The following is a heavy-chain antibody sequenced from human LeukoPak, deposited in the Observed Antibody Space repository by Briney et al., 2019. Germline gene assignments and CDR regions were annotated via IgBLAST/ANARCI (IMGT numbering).Heavy chain of an antibody. CDR1: RYHFLSYW. V-gene: IGHV5-51*01. D-gene: IGHD2-2*01. CDR3: VRQGRSSTAYHFIDA. Sequence: RRESLKISCKGSRYHFLSYWMGWARQMPGKGVGWGGIIYPGDSDTRNSPSFQGQVTISADKSIDTAFLQWSSLMASDTAMYYCVRQGRSSTAYHFIDAWGKGTTVTVSS. CDR2: IYPGDSDT. J-gene: IGHJ6*03.